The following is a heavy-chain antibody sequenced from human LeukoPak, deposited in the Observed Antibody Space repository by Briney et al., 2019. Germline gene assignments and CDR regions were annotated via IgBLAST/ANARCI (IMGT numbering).Heavy chain of an antibody. CDR2: IYYSGST. Sequence: SETLSLTCTVSGGSISSYYWSWIRQPPGKGLEWIGYIYYSGSTNYNPSLKSRVTISVDTSKNQFSLKLSSVTAAGTAVYYCARASGSYQPSVIDYWGQGTLVTVSS. J-gene: IGHJ4*02. D-gene: IGHD1-26*01. CDR3: ARASGSYQPSVIDY. CDR1: GGSISSYY. V-gene: IGHV4-59*01.